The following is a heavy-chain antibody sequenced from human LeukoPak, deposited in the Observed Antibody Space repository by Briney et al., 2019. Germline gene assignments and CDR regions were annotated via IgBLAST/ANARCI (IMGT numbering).Heavy chain of an antibody. J-gene: IGHJ4*02. CDR3: ARSIDYGGNWGYFDY. CDR1: GYSFTSYW. CDR2: IYPGDSDT. Sequence: GESLKISCKGSGYSFTSYWIGWVRQMPGKGLEWMGIIYPGDSDTRYSPSFQGQVTISADKSISTAYLQWSSLKASDTAMYYCARSIDYGGNWGYFDYWGQGTLVTVSS. D-gene: IGHD4-23*01. V-gene: IGHV5-51*01.